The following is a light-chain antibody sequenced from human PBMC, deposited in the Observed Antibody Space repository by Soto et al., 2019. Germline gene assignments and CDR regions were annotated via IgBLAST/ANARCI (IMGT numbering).Light chain of an antibody. J-gene: IGLJ1*01. Sequence: QSVLTQPPSVSAAPGQKVTISCSGSSSKIGKNYVSWYQQLPGTAPKLLIYENNKRPSGIPDRFSGSKSGTSATLGITVLQSGDEADYYCGTWDSSLSALYVFGTGTKVTVL. CDR3: GTWDSSLSALYV. CDR2: ENN. CDR1: SSKIGKNY. V-gene: IGLV1-51*02.